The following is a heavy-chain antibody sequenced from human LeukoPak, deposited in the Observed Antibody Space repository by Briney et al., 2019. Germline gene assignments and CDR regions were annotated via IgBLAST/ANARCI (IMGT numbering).Heavy chain of an antibody. J-gene: IGHJ4*02. CDR1: GYSISSGYY. CDR2: IYHSGRT. Sequence: SETGSLTCTVSGYSISSGYYWGWIRQPPGKGLEWIGSIYHSGRTFYNPSLKSRVTISVDTSKNQFSLKLSSVTAADTAVYYCARDAYYYGSESYFFDFWGQGTLVTVSS. D-gene: IGHD3-10*01. V-gene: IGHV4-38-2*02. CDR3: ARDAYYYGSESYFFDF.